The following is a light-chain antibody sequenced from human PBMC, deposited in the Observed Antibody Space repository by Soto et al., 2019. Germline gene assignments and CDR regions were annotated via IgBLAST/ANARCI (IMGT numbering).Light chain of an antibody. CDR3: QQSGNSPRT. V-gene: IGKV3-20*01. Sequence: EIVLTQSPGTLSLSPGERATLSCRASQSVSNNYLAWYQQKPGQAPRLLIHGVSSRATGIPDRFSGSGSGSDFTLTISRLEPEDFAVYYCQQSGNSPRTFGQGTKVEFK. CDR2: GVS. CDR1: QSVSNNY. J-gene: IGKJ1*01.